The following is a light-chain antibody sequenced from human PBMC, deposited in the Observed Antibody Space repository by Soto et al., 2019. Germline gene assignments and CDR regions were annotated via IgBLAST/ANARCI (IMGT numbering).Light chain of an antibody. CDR1: QSITGN. Sequence: EIVMTQSPATLSVSPGERATLSCRASQSITGNLTWYQQKPGQAPRLLIYDASIRATGIPARFSGSGSGTEFTLTISSLQSEDFAVYYCQQYNNWPLTFGGGTKVDSK. J-gene: IGKJ4*01. CDR2: DAS. CDR3: QQYNNWPLT. V-gene: IGKV3-15*01.